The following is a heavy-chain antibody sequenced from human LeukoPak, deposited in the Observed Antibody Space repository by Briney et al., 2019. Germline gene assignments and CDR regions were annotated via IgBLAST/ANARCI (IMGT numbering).Heavy chain of an antibody. D-gene: IGHD3-22*01. Sequence: PGGSLRLSCAASGFTFSSYSMNWVRQAPGKGLEWVSSISSSSSYIYYADSVKGRFTISRDNAKNSLYLQMNSLRAEDTAVYYCARSGGGYYSGPMGENWFDPWGQGTLVTVSS. CDR3: ARSGGGYYSGPMGENWFDP. CDR1: GFTFSSYS. CDR2: ISSSSSYI. J-gene: IGHJ5*02. V-gene: IGHV3-21*01.